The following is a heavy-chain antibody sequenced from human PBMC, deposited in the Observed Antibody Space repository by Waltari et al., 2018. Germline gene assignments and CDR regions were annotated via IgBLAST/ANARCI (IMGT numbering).Heavy chain of an antibody. CDR2: ISGGAENT. CDR3: AKDARFTMIVDGGWSYFDI. CDR1: GFSFRTYG. J-gene: IGHJ3*02. D-gene: IGHD3-22*01. V-gene: IGHV3-23*04. Sequence: EVQLVESGGGLVQPGGSLRLSCATSGFSFRTYGMSWVRRSPGKGLEWVSTISGGAENTYYPDSVKGRFTISRDNSINTLYLQMTSLRVDDTAVYYCAKDARFTMIVDGGWSYFDIWGQGTMVTVSS.